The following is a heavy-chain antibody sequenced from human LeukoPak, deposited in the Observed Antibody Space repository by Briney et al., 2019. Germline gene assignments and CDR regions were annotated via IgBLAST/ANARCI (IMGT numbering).Heavy chain of an antibody. CDR3: ARHSSTEGYYFDY. V-gene: IGHV4-59*08. D-gene: IGHD2-21*02. Sequence: SETLSLTCAVSGGSIGSYYWSWIRQPPGKGLEWIGYIYYSGSTKYNPSLKSRVTISVDTSKNQFSLKLSSVTAADTAVYYCARHSSTEGYYFDYWGQGTLVTVSS. J-gene: IGHJ4*02. CDR1: GGSIGSYY. CDR2: IYYSGST.